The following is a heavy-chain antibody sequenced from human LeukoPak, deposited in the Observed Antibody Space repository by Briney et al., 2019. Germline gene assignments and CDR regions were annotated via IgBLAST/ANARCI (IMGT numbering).Heavy chain of an antibody. CDR1: GGSINCYY. CDR2: IYYSGST. Sequence: SETLSLTCTVSGGSINCYYWSWIRQPPGKGLEWIGYIYYSGSTNYNPSLKSRVTISVDTSNNNFSLKLTSLTAADTAVYYCVRHLSAGRPAFDIWGQGTMVTVSS. J-gene: IGHJ3*02. D-gene: IGHD2-15*01. V-gene: IGHV4-59*08. CDR3: VRHLSAGRPAFDI.